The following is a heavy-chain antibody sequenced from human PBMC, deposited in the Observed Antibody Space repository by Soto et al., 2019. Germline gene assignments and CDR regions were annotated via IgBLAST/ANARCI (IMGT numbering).Heavy chain of an antibody. CDR3: ARDMYYDFWSGLFDY. CDR2: IIPRSAKS. J-gene: IGHJ4*02. V-gene: IGHV1-69*05. CDR1: GDTFSTYS. Sequence: ASVKVSCKASGDTFSTYSITWMRQVPGQGLEWMGGIIPRSAKSNYAQKFQGRVTITRDTSASTDYMELSSLRSEDTAVYYCARDMYYDFWSGLFDYWGQGTLVTVSS. D-gene: IGHD3-3*01.